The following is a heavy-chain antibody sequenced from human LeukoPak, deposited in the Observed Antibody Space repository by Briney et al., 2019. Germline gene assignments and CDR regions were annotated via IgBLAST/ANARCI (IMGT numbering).Heavy chain of an antibody. CDR1: GFTFSSYA. J-gene: IGHJ6*02. D-gene: IGHD6-13*01. Sequence: GGSLRLSCAASGFTFSSYAMSWVRQAPGKGLEWGSAISGSGGSTYYADSVKGRFTISRDNSKNTLYLQMNSLRSEDTAVYYCARVPAAGLGYYYGMDVWGQGTTVTVSS. CDR3: ARVPAAGLGYYYGMDV. CDR2: ISGSGGST. V-gene: IGHV3-23*01.